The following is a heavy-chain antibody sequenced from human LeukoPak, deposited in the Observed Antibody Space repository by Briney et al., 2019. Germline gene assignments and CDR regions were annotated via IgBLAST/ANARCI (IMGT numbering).Heavy chain of an antibody. D-gene: IGHD4-17*01. CDR3: ARGGDYGADFDY. Sequence: PSETLSLTCTVSGGSISSYYWSWIRQPPGKGLEWIGYIYYSGSTNYNPSLKSRVTISVDTSKNQFSLKRSSVTAADTAVYYCARGGDYGADFDYWGQGTLVTVSS. V-gene: IGHV4-59*01. J-gene: IGHJ4*02. CDR2: IYYSGST. CDR1: GGSISSYY.